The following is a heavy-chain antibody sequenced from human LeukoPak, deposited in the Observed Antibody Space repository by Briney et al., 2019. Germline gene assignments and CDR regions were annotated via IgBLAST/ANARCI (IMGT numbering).Heavy chain of an antibody. Sequence: ASVKVSCTASGYTFTGYYIHWVRQAPGQGLEWMGWINPNSGGSNYAQNFQGRVTMTRDTSISTVYMELSRLRSDDTAVYYCARVVSFYDIGVWGQGTTVTVSS. CDR1: GYTFTGYY. J-gene: IGHJ6*02. D-gene: IGHD5/OR15-5a*01. CDR2: INPNSGGS. CDR3: ARVVSFYDIGV. V-gene: IGHV1-2*02.